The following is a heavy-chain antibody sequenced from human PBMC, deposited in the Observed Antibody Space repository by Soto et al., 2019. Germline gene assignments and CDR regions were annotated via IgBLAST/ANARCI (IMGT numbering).Heavy chain of an antibody. CDR3: ARTHRKAFDY. J-gene: IGHJ4*02. CDR2: IFPSDSRT. CDR1: GYRFKNYW. Sequence: PVESQKISCKGSGYRFKNYWVTWVRQMPGKGLEWMGIIFPSDSRTRYSPSFQGQVTISADKSFSTAYLQWSSLKASDTAVYYCARTHRKAFDYWGQGTLVT. V-gene: IGHV5-51*01.